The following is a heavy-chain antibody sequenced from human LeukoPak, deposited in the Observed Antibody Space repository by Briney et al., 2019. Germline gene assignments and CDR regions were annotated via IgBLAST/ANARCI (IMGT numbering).Heavy chain of an antibody. CDR1: GGSISSGGYY. Sequence: PSQTLSLTCTVSGGSISSGGYYWSWIRQHPGKGLEWIGYIYYSGSTYYNPSLKSRVTISVDTSKNQFSLKLSSVTAADTAVYYCARGTYYYDSRGYYYLDYWGQGTLVTVSS. CDR3: ARGTYYYDSRGYYYLDY. CDR2: IYYSGST. V-gene: IGHV4-31*03. J-gene: IGHJ4*02. D-gene: IGHD3-22*01.